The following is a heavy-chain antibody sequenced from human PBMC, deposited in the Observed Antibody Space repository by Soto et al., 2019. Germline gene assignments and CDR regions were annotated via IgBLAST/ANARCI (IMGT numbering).Heavy chain of an antibody. D-gene: IGHD6-13*01. J-gene: IGHJ4*02. Sequence: PGGSLRLSCAASGFTFSSYGMHWVRQAPGKGLEWVAVISYDGSNKYYADSVKGRFTISRDNSKNTLYLQMNSLRAEDTAVYYCAKDLTLPYSSSRSWFDYWGQGTLVTVSS. CDR3: AKDLTLPYSSSRSWFDY. V-gene: IGHV3-30*18. CDR1: GFTFSSYG. CDR2: ISYDGSNK.